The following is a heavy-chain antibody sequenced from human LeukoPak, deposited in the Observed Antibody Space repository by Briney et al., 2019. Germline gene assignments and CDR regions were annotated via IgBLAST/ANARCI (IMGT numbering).Heavy chain of an antibody. V-gene: IGHV4-59*01. CDR3: ARGSGSYYFDY. D-gene: IGHD6-19*01. CDR1: GGSISSYY. CDR2: IYYSGST. J-gene: IGHJ4*02. Sequence: SETLSLTCTVSGGSISSYYWSWIRQPPGKGLEWIGYIYYSGSTNYNPSLKSRVTVSVDTSKNQFSLKLSSVTAADTAVYYCARGSGSYYFDYWGQGTLVTVSS.